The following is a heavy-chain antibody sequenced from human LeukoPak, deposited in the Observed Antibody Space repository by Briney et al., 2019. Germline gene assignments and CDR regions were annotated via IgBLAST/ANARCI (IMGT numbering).Heavy chain of an antibody. Sequence: AASVKVSCKASGYTFTSYGISWVRQAPGQGLEWMGWISAYNGNTNYAQKLQGRVTMTTDTSTSTAYMELRSLRSDDTAVYYCARVDIVVVTAPEGFDPWGQGTLVTVSS. CDR2: ISAYNGNT. CDR3: ARVDIVVVTAPEGFDP. CDR1: GYTFTSYG. D-gene: IGHD2-21*02. V-gene: IGHV1-18*01. J-gene: IGHJ5*02.